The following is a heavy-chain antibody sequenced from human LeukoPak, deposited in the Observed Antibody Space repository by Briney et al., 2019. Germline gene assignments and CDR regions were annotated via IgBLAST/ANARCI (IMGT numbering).Heavy chain of an antibody. CDR3: AKASYYYDSSGYYRLGYFNY. CDR2: ISGSGGTT. Sequence: GASLRLSCAASGFTFSSYAMSWVRQAPGKGLEWVSGISGSGGTTYYADSVKGRFTISRDNSKNTLYLQMNTLRAEDTAVYYCAKASYYYDSSGYYRLGYFNYWGQGALVTVSP. V-gene: IGHV3-23*01. J-gene: IGHJ4*02. CDR1: GFTFSSYA. D-gene: IGHD3-22*01.